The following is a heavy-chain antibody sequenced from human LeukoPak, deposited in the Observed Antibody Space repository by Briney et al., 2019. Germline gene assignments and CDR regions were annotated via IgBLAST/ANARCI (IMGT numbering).Heavy chain of an antibody. CDR2: IIPNLGIA. D-gene: IGHD5-18*01. V-gene: IGHV1-69*04. J-gene: IGHJ6*02. Sequence: EASVELSCKASGGTFSSYAISWVRQAPGQGLEWMGRIIPNLGIANYAQKFQGRVTITADKSTSTAYMELSSLRSEDTAVYYCASVDTAMVENYYYYGMDVWGQGTTVTVSS. CDR3: ASVDTAMVENYYYYGMDV. CDR1: GGTFSSYA.